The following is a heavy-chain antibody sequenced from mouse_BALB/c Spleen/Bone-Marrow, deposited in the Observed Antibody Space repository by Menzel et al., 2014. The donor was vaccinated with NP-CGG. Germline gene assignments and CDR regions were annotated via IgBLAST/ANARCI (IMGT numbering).Heavy chain of an antibody. J-gene: IGHJ4*01. CDR3: AREGRGYYGSSGAAMDY. V-gene: IGHV2-9*02. CDR1: GFSLTSYG. Sequence: VKLVESGPGLVAPSQSLSISCTVSGFSLTSYGVHWVRQPPGQGLEWLGVIWAGGSTNYNSALMSRLSINKDNSKSQVFLKMNSLQTDDPAMYYCAREGRGYYGSSGAAMDYWGQGTTVTVSS. D-gene: IGHD1-1*01. CDR2: IWAGGST.